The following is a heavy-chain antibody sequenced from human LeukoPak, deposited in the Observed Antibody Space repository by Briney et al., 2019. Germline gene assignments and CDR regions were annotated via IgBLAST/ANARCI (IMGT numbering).Heavy chain of an antibody. J-gene: IGHJ4*02. CDR2: IKQDGSEK. CDR3: VRSMDY. Sequence: GGSLRLSCVASGFSVSNYYMSWVRQTPGEGLEWVANIKQDGSEKYYVDSVKGRFTISRDNAKNSLYLQMNSLRAEDTAVYYCVRSMDYWGQGTLVTVSS. D-gene: IGHD2-8*01. CDR1: GFSVSNYY. V-gene: IGHV3-7*04.